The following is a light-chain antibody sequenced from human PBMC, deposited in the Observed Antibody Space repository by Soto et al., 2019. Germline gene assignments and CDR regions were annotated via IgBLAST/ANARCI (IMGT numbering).Light chain of an antibody. CDR1: QSVSSSY. Sequence: EIVWTQSPGTLSLSPVESATLSCRASQSVSSSYLAWYQQKPGQAPRLLIYGASSRATGIPDRFSGSGSGTDFTLSIRRLEPEDFAVYYCQQYGSSPPTFGQGNNVEIK. CDR3: QQYGSSPPT. J-gene: IGKJ1*01. V-gene: IGKV3-20*01. CDR2: GAS.